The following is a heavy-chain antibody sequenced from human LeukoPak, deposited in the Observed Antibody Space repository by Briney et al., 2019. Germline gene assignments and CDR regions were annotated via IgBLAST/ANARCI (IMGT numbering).Heavy chain of an antibody. J-gene: IGHJ6*03. V-gene: IGHV4-59*01. CDR3: ARDITWGMATDPPYHHYMDV. Sequence: SETLSLTCTVSRTSITRYYWSWVRQPPGKALEWIGCIHSSGNTNYNPSLKSRITMSVDTSKNQFSLKMSAVTAADTAVYFCARDITWGMATDPPYHHYMDVSGKGTTVTVSS. CDR1: RTSITRYY. CDR2: IHSSGNT. D-gene: IGHD5-24*01.